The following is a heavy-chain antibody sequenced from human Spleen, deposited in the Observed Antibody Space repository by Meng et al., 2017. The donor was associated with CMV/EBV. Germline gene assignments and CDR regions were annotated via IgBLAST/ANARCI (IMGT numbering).Heavy chain of an antibody. CDR2: INPKSGAA. CDR3: ARYCSSTSCYTGANYYYYGMDV. D-gene: IGHD2-2*02. CDR1: GYIFTDYY. V-gene: IGHV1-2*02. Sequence: ASVKVSCKASGYIFTDYYIHWVRQAPGQGLDWMGCINPKSGAADYAQKFQGRVTMTRDTSITTAYMELSSLRSEDTAVYYCARYCSSTSCYTGANYYYYGMDVWGQGTTVTVSS. J-gene: IGHJ6*02.